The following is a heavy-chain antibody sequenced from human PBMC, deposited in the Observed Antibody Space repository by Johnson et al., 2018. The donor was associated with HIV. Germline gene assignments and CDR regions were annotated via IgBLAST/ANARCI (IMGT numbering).Heavy chain of an antibody. CDR3: AKGRGYDYDALDF. CDR2: IIGGSGGST. V-gene: IGHV3-23*04. Sequence: VQLVESGGGLAQPGGSLRLSCSASGFTFSTHVMSWVRQAPGKGLEWVASIIGGSGGSTYYADSVKGRFTISRDNSKNTLYLQMSSLRAEDTAVYYCAKGRGYDYDALDFWGQGTMVTVSS. CDR1: GFTFSTHV. D-gene: IGHD5-12*01. J-gene: IGHJ3*01.